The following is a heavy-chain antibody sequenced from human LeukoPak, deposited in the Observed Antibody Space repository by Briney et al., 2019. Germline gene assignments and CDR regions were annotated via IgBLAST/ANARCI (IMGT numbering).Heavy chain of an antibody. Sequence: GRSLRLSCTASGFTFGDYAMSWVRQAPGKGLEWVGFIRSKAYGGTTEYAASVKGRFTISRADSKSIAYLQMNSLKTEDTAVYYCTRGNHYYDSSGYSYWGQGTLVTVSS. J-gene: IGHJ4*02. CDR3: TRGNHYYDSSGYSY. D-gene: IGHD3-22*01. V-gene: IGHV3-49*04. CDR1: GFTFGDYA. CDR2: IRSKAYGGTT.